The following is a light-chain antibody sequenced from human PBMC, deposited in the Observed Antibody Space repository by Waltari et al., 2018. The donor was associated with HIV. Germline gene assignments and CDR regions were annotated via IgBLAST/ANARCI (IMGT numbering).Light chain of an antibody. Sequence: DFQMTQSQASLSASVGDRVTITCRADQGIRNYLAWYQQKPGKVPKFLIYGASTLQSGVPARFSGSGSGTDFTLTISSLQPEDVATYYCQKYNSVPPWTFGQGTKVEIK. CDR3: QKYNSVPPWT. CDR2: GAS. CDR1: QGIRNY. J-gene: IGKJ1*01. V-gene: IGKV1-27*01.